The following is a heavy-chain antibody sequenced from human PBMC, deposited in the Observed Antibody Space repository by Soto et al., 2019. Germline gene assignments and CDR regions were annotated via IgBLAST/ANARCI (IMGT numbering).Heavy chain of an antibody. J-gene: IGHJ3*02. D-gene: IGHD6-13*01. CDR3: ARTPLKTFRHSSSWYGVDAFDI. CDR1: GFTFSSYG. CDR2: IWYDGSNK. Sequence: VGSLRLSCAASGFTFSSYGMHWVRQAPGKGLEWVAVIWYDGSNKYYADSVKGRFTISRDNSKNTLYLQMSSLRAEDTAVYYCARTPLKTFRHSSSWYGVDAFDIWGRGTMVPSSS. V-gene: IGHV3-33*01.